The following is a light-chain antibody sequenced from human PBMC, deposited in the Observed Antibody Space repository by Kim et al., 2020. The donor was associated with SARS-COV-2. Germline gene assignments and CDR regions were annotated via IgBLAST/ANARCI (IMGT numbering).Light chain of an antibody. CDR2: YDS. CDR3: QVWDSSSDHRVV. J-gene: IGLJ2*01. CDR1: SIGSKS. V-gene: IGLV3-21*04. Sequence: PGKAARVSWGGNSIGSKSGPWYQQKSGQAPVLVIYYDSDRPSGIPERFSGSNSGNTATLTISRVEAGDEADYYCQVWDSSSDHRVVFGGGTKVTVL.